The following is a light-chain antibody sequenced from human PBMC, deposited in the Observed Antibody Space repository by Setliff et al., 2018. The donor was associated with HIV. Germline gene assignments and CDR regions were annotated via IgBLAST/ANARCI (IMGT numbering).Light chain of an antibody. Sequence: QSALTQPPSTSGTPGQKVTISCSGSGSNIGRNSVFWYQQLPGTAPKPLMYNNDQRPSGVPDRFSGSKSGTSASLAISDLRSGDEADYYCATSDDSLSAVVFGGGTKVTVL. CDR1: GSNIGRNS. CDR2: NND. CDR3: ATSDDSLSAVV. V-gene: IGLV1-47*02. J-gene: IGLJ2*01.